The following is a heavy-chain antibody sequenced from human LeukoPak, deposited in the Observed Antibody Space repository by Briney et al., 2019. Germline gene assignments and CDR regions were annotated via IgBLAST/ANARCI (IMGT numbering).Heavy chain of an antibody. CDR1: GGSISSSSYY. J-gene: IGHJ4*02. D-gene: IGHD3-16*02. V-gene: IGHV4-39*01. CDR3: ARRTFGGVIVFDY. Sequence: PETLSLTCTVSGGSISSSSYYWGWIRQPPGKGLEWIGSIYYSGSTYYNPSLKSRVTISVDTSKNQFSLKLSSVTAADPAVYYRARRTFGGVIVFDYWGQGTLVTVSS. CDR2: IYYSGST.